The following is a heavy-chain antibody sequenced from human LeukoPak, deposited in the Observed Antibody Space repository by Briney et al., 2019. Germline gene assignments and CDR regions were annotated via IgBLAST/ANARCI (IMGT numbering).Heavy chain of an antibody. J-gene: IGHJ4*02. V-gene: IGHV4-39*01. CDR3: ARIQPHYGGNTQHYFDY. CDR1: GGSISSCSNY. Sequence: SETLSLTCTVSGGSISSCSNYWGWIRQPPGKGLEWIGSIYYSGSTYYNPSLKSRVTISVDTSKNQFSLKLSSVTAADTAVYYCARIQPHYGGNTQHYFDYWGQGTLVTVSS. CDR2: IYYSGST. D-gene: IGHD4-23*01.